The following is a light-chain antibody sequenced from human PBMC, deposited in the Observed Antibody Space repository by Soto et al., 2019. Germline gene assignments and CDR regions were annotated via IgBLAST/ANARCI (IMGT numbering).Light chain of an antibody. Sequence: QSALTQPASVSGSPGQSITISCSGTSSDIGAYDYVSWYQLHPGKAPKLMVFEVSNRPSGVSYRFSGSKSGNTASLTISALQDEEEADYSCSSYSIRTAYLFGTGTKVTV. CDR1: SSDIGAYDY. CDR2: EVS. V-gene: IGLV2-14*01. CDR3: SSYSIRTAYL. J-gene: IGLJ1*01.